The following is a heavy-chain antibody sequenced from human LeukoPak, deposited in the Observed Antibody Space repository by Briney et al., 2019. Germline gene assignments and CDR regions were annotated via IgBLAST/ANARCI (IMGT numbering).Heavy chain of an antibody. CDR3: ARVFHLRYCTNGVCHPLPTYNWFDP. D-gene: IGHD2-8*01. CDR1: GYSISSGYY. V-gene: IGHV4-38-2*02. CDR2: IYHSGST. Sequence: SETLSLTCTVSGYSISSGYYWGWIRQPPGKGLEWIGSIYHSGSTYYNPSLKSRVTISVDTSKNQFSLKLSSVTAADTAVYYCARVFHLRYCTNGVCHPLPTYNWFDPWGQGTLVTVSS. J-gene: IGHJ5*02.